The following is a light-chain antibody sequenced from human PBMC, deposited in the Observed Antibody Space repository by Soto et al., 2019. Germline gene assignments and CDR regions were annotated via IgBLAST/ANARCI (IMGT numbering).Light chain of an antibody. Sequence: VMTQSTGTLSLSPCERSTLSCRASQSLSSSYLAWYQQKPGQAPRLLIYGSFSRATGIPDRFSGSGSGTDFTLTISRLEPEDSAVYYCQQYGTLITFGQGTRLEIK. V-gene: IGKV3-20*01. CDR3: QQYGTLIT. CDR1: QSLSSSY. CDR2: GSF. J-gene: IGKJ5*01.